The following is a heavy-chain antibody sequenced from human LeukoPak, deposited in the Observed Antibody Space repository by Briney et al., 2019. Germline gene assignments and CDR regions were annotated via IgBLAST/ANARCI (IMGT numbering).Heavy chain of an antibody. CDR2: INPNSGGT. V-gene: IGHV1-2*02. J-gene: IGHJ4*02. CDR1: GYIFSNFA. Sequence: ASVKVSCKASGYIFSNFAITWVRQAPGQGLEWMGWINPNSGGTNYAQKFQGRVTMTRDTSISTAHMELSRLRSDDTAVYYCARVLLWQDFDYWGQGTLVTVSS. CDR3: ARVLLWQDFDY. D-gene: IGHD3-10*01.